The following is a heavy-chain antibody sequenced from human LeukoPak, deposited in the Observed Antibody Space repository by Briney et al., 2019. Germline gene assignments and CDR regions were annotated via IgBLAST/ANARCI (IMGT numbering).Heavy chain of an antibody. J-gene: IGHJ2*01. D-gene: IGHD2-15*01. V-gene: IGHV4-59*08. Sequence: PSETLPLTCTVSGDSMSGYYWSWIRQPPGKGLEWIGYIYYSGSTNYNPSLESRVTISIDTSKNQFSLKLSSVTAADTAVYYCARQSRPSGRYWYFDRWGRGTLVTVSS. CDR3: ARQSRPSGRYWYFDR. CDR1: GDSMSGYY. CDR2: IYYSGST.